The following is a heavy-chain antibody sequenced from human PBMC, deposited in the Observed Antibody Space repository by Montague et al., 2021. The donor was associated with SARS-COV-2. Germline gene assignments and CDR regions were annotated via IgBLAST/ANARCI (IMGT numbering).Heavy chain of an antibody. J-gene: IGHJ4*02. CDR2: ISGDGGST. CDR3: AKDAPEYYYDSSGSPADY. D-gene: IGHD3-22*01. Sequence: SLRLSCAASGFTFDDYAMHWVRQAPGKGLEWVSLISGDGGSTYCADSVKGRFTISRDNSKNSLYLQMNSLRTEDTALYYCAKDAPEYYYDSSGSPADYWGQGTLVTVSA. V-gene: IGHV3-43*02. CDR1: GFTFDDYA.